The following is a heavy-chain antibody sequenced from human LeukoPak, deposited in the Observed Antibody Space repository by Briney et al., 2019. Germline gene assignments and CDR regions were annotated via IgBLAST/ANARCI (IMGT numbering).Heavy chain of an antibody. CDR1: GNSFTSYW. Sequence: GESLKISCKGSGNSFTSYWIGWVRQMPGKGLEWMGIIYPGDSDTRYSPSFQGQVTISADKSISTAYLQWSSLRASDTATYYCARRYYYGSGQKYYFDYWGQGTLVTVSS. CDR3: ARRYYYGSGQKYYFDY. CDR2: IYPGDSDT. J-gene: IGHJ4*02. V-gene: IGHV5-51*01. D-gene: IGHD3-10*01.